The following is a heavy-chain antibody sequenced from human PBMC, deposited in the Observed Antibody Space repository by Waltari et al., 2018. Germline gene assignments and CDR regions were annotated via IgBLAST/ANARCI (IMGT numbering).Heavy chain of an antibody. CDR2: ISGSDGST. CDR3: ATLVATFYFDY. J-gene: IGHJ4*02. V-gene: IGHV3-23*01. Sequence: EVQLLESGGGLVQPGGSLRLSCAASGFTFNSYAMSWVRQAPGKGLEWVSVISGSDGSTYYADSVKVRFTISRDNSKNTLYLQMNSLRAEDTAVYYCATLVATFYFDYWGQGTLVTVSS. CDR1: GFTFNSYA. D-gene: IGHD5-12*01.